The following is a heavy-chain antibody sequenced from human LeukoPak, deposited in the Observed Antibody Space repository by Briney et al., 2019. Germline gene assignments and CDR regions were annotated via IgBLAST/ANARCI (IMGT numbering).Heavy chain of an antibody. CDR2: IYYSGST. CDR3: ARYYRFLETLDY. V-gene: IGHV4-61*08. CDR1: GGSISSDDYY. D-gene: IGHD3-3*01. J-gene: IGHJ4*02. Sequence: SETLSLTCTVSGGSISSDDYYWSWIRQPPGKGLEWIGYIYYSGSTNYNPSLKSRVTISVDTSKNQFSLKLSSVTAADTAVYYCARYYRFLETLDYWGQGTLVTVSS.